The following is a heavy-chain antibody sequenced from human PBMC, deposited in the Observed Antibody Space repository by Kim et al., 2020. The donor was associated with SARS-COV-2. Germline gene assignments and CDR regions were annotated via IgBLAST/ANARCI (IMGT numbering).Heavy chain of an antibody. V-gene: IGHV4-39*01. CDR3: ARLTTTVTTA. Sequence: SETLSLTCTVSGGSISSSDFYWGWARQPPGKGLEWLGSIYYSGSTFYNPSLKSRVTISVDTSKNQFSLKLSSVTAADTAVYYCARLTTTVTTAWGQGTLV. CDR2: IYYSGST. D-gene: IGHD4-17*01. CDR1: GGSISSSDFY. J-gene: IGHJ5*02.